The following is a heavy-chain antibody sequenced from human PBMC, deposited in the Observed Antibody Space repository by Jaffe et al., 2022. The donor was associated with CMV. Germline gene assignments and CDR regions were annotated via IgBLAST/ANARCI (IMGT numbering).Heavy chain of an antibody. V-gene: IGHV4-34*01. Sequence: QVQLQQWGAGLLKPSETLSLTCAVYGGSFSGYYWSWIRQPPGKGLEWIGEINHSGSTNYNPSLKSRVTISVDTSKNQFSLKLSSVTAADTAVYYCARGAPWRQLPYYYYYYMDVWGKGTTVTVSS. D-gene: IGHD1-1*01. CDR1: GGSFSGYY. J-gene: IGHJ6*03. CDR3: ARGAPWRQLPYYYYYYMDV. CDR2: INHSGST.